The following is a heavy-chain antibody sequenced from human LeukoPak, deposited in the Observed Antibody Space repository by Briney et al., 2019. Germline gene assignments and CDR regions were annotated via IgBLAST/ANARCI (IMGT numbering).Heavy chain of an antibody. J-gene: IGHJ3*02. CDR2: IRQDGNAK. CDR1: TFTFSSYW. Sequence: GGSLRLSCEASTFTFSSYWMSWVRQAPGKGLQWIANIRQDGNAKYYVDSVKGRFTISRDNAKKSVYLQMNSLRAEDTAMYYCARGSRFGVVERDAFDIWGQGTMVTVSS. D-gene: IGHD3-3*01. V-gene: IGHV3-7*01. CDR3: ARGSRFGVVERDAFDI.